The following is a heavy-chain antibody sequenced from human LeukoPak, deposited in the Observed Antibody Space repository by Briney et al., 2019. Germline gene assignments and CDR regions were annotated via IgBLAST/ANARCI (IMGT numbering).Heavy chain of an antibody. Sequence: PSETLSLTCTVSNGSISSHYWSWIRQPAGKGLEWIGRIYTSGGTNYNPSLKSRLTMSLDTSKSQFSLRLTSVTAADTAVYYCARIRDSSGYYLGAFDIWGQGTTVTVSS. CDR2: IYTSGGT. V-gene: IGHV4-4*07. CDR3: ARIRDSSGYYLGAFDI. CDR1: NGSISSHY. D-gene: IGHD3-22*01. J-gene: IGHJ3*02.